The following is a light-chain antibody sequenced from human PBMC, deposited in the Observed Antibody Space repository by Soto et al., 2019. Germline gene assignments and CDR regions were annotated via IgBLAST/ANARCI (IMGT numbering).Light chain of an antibody. CDR1: QSVSSN. V-gene: IGKV3-15*01. CDR3: QQYNNLPRT. CDR2: GAS. Sequence: EIVMTQSPATLSVSPGERATLSCRASQSVSSNLAWYQQKPGQAPRLLIYGASTRATGIPARFSGSGSGTEFTLTISSLQPEDFAVYHCQQYNNLPRTFGQGTKVDIK. J-gene: IGKJ1*01.